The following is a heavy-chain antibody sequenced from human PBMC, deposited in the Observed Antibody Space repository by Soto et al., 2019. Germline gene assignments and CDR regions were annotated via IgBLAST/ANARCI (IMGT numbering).Heavy chain of an antibody. D-gene: IGHD3-10*01. Sequence: EVQLVESGGGLVKPGGSLRLSCAASGFTFSSYSMNLVRQAPGKGLEWVSSISSSSSYIYYADSVKGRFTISRDNAKNSLYLQMNSLRAEDTAVYYCARDRVDPTPGYYYGMDVWGQGTTVTVSS. CDR2: ISSSSSYI. CDR3: ARDRVDPTPGYYYGMDV. V-gene: IGHV3-21*01. CDR1: GFTFSSYS. J-gene: IGHJ6*02.